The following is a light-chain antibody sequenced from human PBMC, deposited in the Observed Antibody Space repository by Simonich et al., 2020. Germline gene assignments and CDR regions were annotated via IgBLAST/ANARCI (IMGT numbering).Light chain of an antibody. V-gene: IGKV3-20*01. CDR1: QSVSSN. CDR3: QQYGSSPFT. CDR2: GAS. Sequence: EIVMTQSPATLSVSPGERATLSCRASQSVSSNLAWYQQKPGQAPRLLIYGASTRATGIPDRFSGSGSGTDFTLTISRLEPEDFAVNYCQQYGSSPFTFGPGTKVDIK. J-gene: IGKJ3*01.